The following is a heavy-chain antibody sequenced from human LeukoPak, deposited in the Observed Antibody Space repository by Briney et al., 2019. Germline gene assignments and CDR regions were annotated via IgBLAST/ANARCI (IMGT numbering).Heavy chain of an antibody. V-gene: IGHV4-59*01. CDR3: ARGGYYYYYGMDV. CDR2: IYYSGSP. CDR1: GGSISSYY. Sequence: PSETLSLTCTVSGGSISSYYWSWIRQPPGKGLEWIGYIYYSGSPNYNPSLKSRVTISVDTSKNRFSLKLYSVTAADTAVYYCARGGYYYYYGMDVWGQGTTVTVSS. J-gene: IGHJ6*02.